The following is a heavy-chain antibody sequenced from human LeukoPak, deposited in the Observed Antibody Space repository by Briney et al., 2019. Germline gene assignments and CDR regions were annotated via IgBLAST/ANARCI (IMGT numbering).Heavy chain of an antibody. CDR3: ANLIAAAGTHFDY. CDR2: ISGSGGST. Sequence: GGSLRLSCAASGFTVRDGYMSWVRQAPGKGLEWVSAISGSGGSTYYADSVKGRFTISRDNSKNTLYLQMNSLRAEDTAVYYCANLIAAAGTHFDYWGQGTLVTVSS. CDR1: GFTVRDGY. D-gene: IGHD6-13*01. J-gene: IGHJ4*02. V-gene: IGHV3-23*01.